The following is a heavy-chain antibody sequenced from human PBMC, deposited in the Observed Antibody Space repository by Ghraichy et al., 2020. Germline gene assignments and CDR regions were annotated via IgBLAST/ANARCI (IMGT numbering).Heavy chain of an antibody. J-gene: IGHJ4*02. D-gene: IGHD2-21*02. V-gene: IGHV3-53*01. CDR2: IYSGGST. CDR1: GFTVSSNY. Sequence: GGSLRLSCAASGFTVSSNYMSWVRQAPGKGLEWVSVIYSGGSTYYADSVKGRFIISRDNSKNTLYLQMNSLRAEDTAVYYCARLYCGGDCFGVWYFDYWGQGTLVTVSS. CDR3: ARLYCGGDCFGVWYFDY.